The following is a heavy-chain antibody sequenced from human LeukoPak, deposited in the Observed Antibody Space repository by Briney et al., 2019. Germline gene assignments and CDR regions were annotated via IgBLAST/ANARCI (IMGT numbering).Heavy chain of an antibody. J-gene: IGHJ3*02. CDR2: IIPILGIA. Sequence: ASVKVSCKASGGTFSSYTISWVRQAPGQGLEWMGRIIPILGIANYAQKFQGRVTITADKSTSTAYMELSSLRSEDTAVYYCARGVSSYPTDAFDIWGQGTMVTVSS. D-gene: IGHD2-8*01. CDR1: GGTFSSYT. V-gene: IGHV1-69*02. CDR3: ARGVSSYPTDAFDI.